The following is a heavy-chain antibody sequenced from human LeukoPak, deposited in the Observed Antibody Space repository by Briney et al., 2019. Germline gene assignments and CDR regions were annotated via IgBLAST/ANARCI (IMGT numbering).Heavy chain of an antibody. D-gene: IGHD3-16*01. V-gene: IGHV4-4*07. CDR2: IYTSGST. CDR1: GGSMSSYY. J-gene: IGHJ6*02. Sequence: SETLSLTCSVSGGSMSSYYWSWIRQPAGKGLEWIGRIYTSGSTNYNPSLMSRVTMSVDTSKNQFSMKLSSVTAADTAVYYCARDSKNYVWGSPKEYYGMDVWGQGTTVTVSS. CDR3: ARDSKNYVWGSPKEYYGMDV.